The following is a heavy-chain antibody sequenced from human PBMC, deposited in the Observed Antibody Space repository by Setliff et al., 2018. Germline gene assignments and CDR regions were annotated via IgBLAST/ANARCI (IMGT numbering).Heavy chain of an antibody. CDR3: ARDFLGIHIDHGNALDDY. CDR1: GGTFNTYA. CDR2: IIPIFGTT. Sequence: VKVSCKASGGTFNTYAISWVRQAPGQGLEWMGGIIPIFGTTNYAQKFQGRVTITADESTSTAYMELGSLRSEDTAVYYCARDFLGIHIDHGNALDDYWGQGTLVTVSS. J-gene: IGHJ4*02. D-gene: IGHD4-17*01. V-gene: IGHV1-69*13.